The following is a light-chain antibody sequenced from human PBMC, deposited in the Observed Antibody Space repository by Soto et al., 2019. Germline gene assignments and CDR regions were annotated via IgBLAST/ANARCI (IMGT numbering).Light chain of an antibody. CDR1: QSVGHNY. V-gene: IGKV3-20*01. Sequence: EIVLTQSPGTLSLSQGERATLSCRASQSVGHNYLAWYHQKPGQAPRILIFAASSRATGIPDRFSGSGSGSDFTLTISRLEPEDSAVYYCQQYGTSPWAFGQGTKVEIK. CDR3: QQYGTSPWA. J-gene: IGKJ1*01. CDR2: AAS.